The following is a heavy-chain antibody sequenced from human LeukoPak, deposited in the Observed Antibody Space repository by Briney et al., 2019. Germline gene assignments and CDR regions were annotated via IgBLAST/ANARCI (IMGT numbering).Heavy chain of an antibody. V-gene: IGHV3-48*03. J-gene: IGHJ6*03. Sequence: GGSLRLSCAASGFTFSSYEMNWVRQAPGKGLEWVSYISSSGSTIYYADSVKGRFTISRDNAKNSLYLQMNSLRAEDTAVYYCARKYIPITMMAYMDVWGKGTTVTISS. D-gene: IGHD3-22*01. CDR3: ARKYIPITMMAYMDV. CDR2: ISSSGSTI. CDR1: GFTFSSYE.